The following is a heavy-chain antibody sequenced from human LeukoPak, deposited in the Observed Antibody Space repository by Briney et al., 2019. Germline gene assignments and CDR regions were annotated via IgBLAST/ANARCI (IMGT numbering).Heavy chain of an antibody. CDR1: GGSISSYY. D-gene: IGHD3-22*01. J-gene: IGHJ6*03. V-gene: IGHV4-4*07. CDR3: ARALGYYDISGSLYYMDV. CDR2: IYTSGST. Sequence: KASETLSLTCTVSGGSISSYYWSWIRQPAGKGLEWIGRIYTSGSTNYNPSLKSRVTISVDKSKNQFSLKLSSVTAADTAVYYCARALGYYDISGSLYYMDVWGKGTTVTVSS.